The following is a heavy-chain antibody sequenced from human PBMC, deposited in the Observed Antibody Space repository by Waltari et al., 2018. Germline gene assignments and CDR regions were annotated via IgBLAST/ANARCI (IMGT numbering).Heavy chain of an antibody. Sequence: VQLVQSGAEVKKPGATVKISCKASGYTFTDYYMHWVQQAPGQGLEWMGGIIPIFGTANYAQKFQGRVTITTDESTSTACMELSSLRSEDTAVYYCARGAAAGTVGLDYWGQGTLVTVSS. J-gene: IGHJ4*02. CDR1: GYTFTDYY. V-gene: IGHV1-69*05. D-gene: IGHD6-13*01. CDR3: ARGAAAGTVGLDY. CDR2: IIPIFGTA.